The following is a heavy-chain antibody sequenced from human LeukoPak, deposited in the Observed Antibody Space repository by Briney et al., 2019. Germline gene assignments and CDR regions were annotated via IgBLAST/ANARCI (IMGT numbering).Heavy chain of an antibody. CDR2: ISSSSSYI. CDR3: ANLALEPPWFGELNKDPSFDY. CDR1: GFTFSSYS. J-gene: IGHJ4*02. D-gene: IGHD3-10*01. V-gene: IGHV3-21*01. Sequence: PGGSLRLSCAASGFTFSSYSMNWVRQAPGKGLEWVSSISSSSSYIYYADSVKGRFTISRDNAKNSLYLQMNSLRAEDTAVYYCANLALEPPWFGELNKDPSFDYWGQGTLVTVSS.